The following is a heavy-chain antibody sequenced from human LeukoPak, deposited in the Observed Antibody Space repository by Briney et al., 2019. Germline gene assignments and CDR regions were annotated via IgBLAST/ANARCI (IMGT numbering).Heavy chain of an antibody. CDR2: IYHSGST. V-gene: IGHV4-4*02. CDR3: ARAGRLKQLVGPLDYYYYYYMDV. J-gene: IGHJ6*03. Sequence: SETLSLTCAVSGGSISSSNWWSWVRQPPGKGLEWIGEIYHSGSTYYNPSLKSRVTISVDTSKNQFSLQLNSVTPEDTAVYYCARAGRLKQLVGPLDYYYYYYMDVWGKGTTVTVSS. D-gene: IGHD6-6*01. CDR1: GGSISSSNW.